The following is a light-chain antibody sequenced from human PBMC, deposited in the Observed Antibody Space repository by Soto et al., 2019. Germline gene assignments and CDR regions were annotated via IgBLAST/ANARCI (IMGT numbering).Light chain of an antibody. CDR1: SSNIGAGYD. CDR3: QSYDSSLSGSDYV. CDR2: GNS. V-gene: IGLV1-40*01. J-gene: IGLJ1*01. Sequence: QSVLTQPPSMSGAPGQRVTISCTGSSSNIGAGYDVHWYQQLPGTAPKLLIYGNSNRPSGVPDRFSGSKSGTSASLAITGLQAEDEADYYCQSYDSSLSGSDYVFGTGTKVTVL.